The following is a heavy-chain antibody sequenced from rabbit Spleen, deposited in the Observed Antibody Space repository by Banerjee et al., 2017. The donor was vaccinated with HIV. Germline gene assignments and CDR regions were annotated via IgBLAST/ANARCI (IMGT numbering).Heavy chain of an antibody. D-gene: IGHD6-1*01. CDR3: ARSPYDSSPYAITRLDL. J-gene: IGHJ3*01. V-gene: IGHV1S45*01. CDR1: GFSFSNKAV. Sequence: QEQLMESGGGLVKPEGSLKLSCTASGFSFSNKAVMCWVRQAPGKGLEWIACINAITGKAVYANWAKGRFTFSKTSSTTVTLQMTSLTAADTATYFCARSPYDSSPYAITRLDLWGPGTLVTVS. CDR2: INAITGKA.